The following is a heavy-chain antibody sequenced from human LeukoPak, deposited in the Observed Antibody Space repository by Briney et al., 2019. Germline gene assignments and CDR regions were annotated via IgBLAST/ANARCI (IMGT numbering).Heavy chain of an antibody. V-gene: IGHV1-8*01. J-gene: IGHJ5*02. CDR3: ARGGPDFGVIRWFDP. CDR1: RYTFISYE. D-gene: IGHD3-3*01. CDR2: MNPNSGNT. Sequence: ASVKVSCKASRYTFISYEINWVRQATGQGLEWMGWMNPNSGNTGYAQKFQGRVSMTRNTPISTAYMELSSLRSEDTAVYCCARGGPDFGVIRWFDPWGQGTLVTVSS.